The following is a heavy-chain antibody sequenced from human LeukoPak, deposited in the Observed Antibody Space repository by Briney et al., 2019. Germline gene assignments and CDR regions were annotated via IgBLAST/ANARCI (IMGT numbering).Heavy chain of an antibody. CDR3: ARGADTGSYGSLVYFDY. CDR2: ISAYSGNT. CDR1: GYTFTSYG. V-gene: IGHV1-18*01. D-gene: IGHD3-16*01. J-gene: IGHJ4*02. Sequence: ASVKVSCKASGYTFTSYGISWVRQAPGQGLEWMLLISAYSGNTNFAQKLQGRVIMTTDTSTSTAYMELRSLRSDDTAVYFCARGADTGSYGSLVYFDYWGQGTLVTVSS.